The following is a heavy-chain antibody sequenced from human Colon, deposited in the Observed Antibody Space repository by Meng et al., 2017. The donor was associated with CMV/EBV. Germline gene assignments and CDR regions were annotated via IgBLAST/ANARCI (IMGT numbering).Heavy chain of an antibody. CDR3: TRLLWFGEFDS. Sequence: LSCGVSGLGFTTCWMHRVRRARGEGLDWGASVNSDGSRLSYAESVKGRFTISRDEATNTLFLQMNSLRVEDTAVYYCTRLLWFGEFDSWGQGTLVTVS. CDR2: VNSDGSRL. V-gene: IGHV3-74*01. J-gene: IGHJ4*02. D-gene: IGHD3-10*01. CDR1: GLGFTTCW.